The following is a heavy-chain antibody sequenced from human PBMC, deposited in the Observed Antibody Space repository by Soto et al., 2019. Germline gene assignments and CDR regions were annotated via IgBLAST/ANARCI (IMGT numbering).Heavy chain of an antibody. D-gene: IGHD3-16*01. Sequence: PGGSLRLYCVASGSPFSSYDMSWVRQTPGKGLEWVSGISGSGGRTYYADSVKGRFTISRDNSNNTLSLQMHILRVEDTAVYVCAKGGYYSLFDIWGQGTIVTVS. CDR1: GSPFSSYD. V-gene: IGHV3-23*01. J-gene: IGHJ3*02. CDR2: ISGSGGRT. CDR3: AKGGYYSLFDI.